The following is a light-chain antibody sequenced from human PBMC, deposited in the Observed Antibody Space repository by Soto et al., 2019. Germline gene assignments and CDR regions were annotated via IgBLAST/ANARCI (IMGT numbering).Light chain of an antibody. CDR3: QQRASWPPFT. V-gene: IGKV3-11*01. CDR1: QSVSSY. CDR2: DAF. Sequence: EIVLTQSPATLSLSPGEGVTLSCRASQSVSSYLAWYQQKPGQAPRLLIYDAFNRATGIPDRFSGSGSGTDFTLTISSLEPEDFAIYYCQQRASWPPFTFGQGTKLEV. J-gene: IGKJ2*01.